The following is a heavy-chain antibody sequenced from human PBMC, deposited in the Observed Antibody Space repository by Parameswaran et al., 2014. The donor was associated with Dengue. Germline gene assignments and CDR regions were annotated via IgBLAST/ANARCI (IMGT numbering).Heavy chain of an antibody. CDR3: TRGGGSYHFDL. V-gene: IGHV3-48*01. CDR2: ISRSSGTI. D-gene: IGHD1-26*01. Sequence: VRQAPGKGLEWVSYISRSSGTIYYADSVKGRFTISRDNAENSLSLHMTSLRGDDTAVYYCTRGGGSYHFDLWGQGNPGHRLL. J-gene: IGHJ4*02.